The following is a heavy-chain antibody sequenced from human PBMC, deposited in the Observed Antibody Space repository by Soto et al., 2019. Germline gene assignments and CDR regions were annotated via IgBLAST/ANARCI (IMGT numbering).Heavy chain of an antibody. CDR2: ISYDGSNK. Sequence: GGSLRLSCAASGFTFSSYAMHWVRQAPGKGLEWVAVISYDGSNKYYADSVKGRFTISGDNSKNTLYLQMNSLRAEDTAVYYCARGGGIAVAGLFDYWGQGTLVTVSS. V-gene: IGHV3-30-3*01. CDR1: GFTFSSYA. J-gene: IGHJ4*02. CDR3: ARGGGIAVAGLFDY. D-gene: IGHD6-19*01.